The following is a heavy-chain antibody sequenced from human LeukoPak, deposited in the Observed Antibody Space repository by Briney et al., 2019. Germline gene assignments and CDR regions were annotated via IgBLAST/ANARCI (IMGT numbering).Heavy chain of an antibody. Sequence: SETLSLTCTVSGVSISGDHWNWIRQPPGKGLEWIGYIYYSGNTYYNPSLKGRVTISLDTSKNQFSLKLSSVTAADTAVYYCARGGYCSTTGCYWADAYHFDYWGQGTVVTVSS. J-gene: IGHJ4*02. CDR1: GVSISGDH. D-gene: IGHD2-2*01. V-gene: IGHV4-59*12. CDR2: IYYSGNT. CDR3: ARGGYCSTTGCYWADAYHFDY.